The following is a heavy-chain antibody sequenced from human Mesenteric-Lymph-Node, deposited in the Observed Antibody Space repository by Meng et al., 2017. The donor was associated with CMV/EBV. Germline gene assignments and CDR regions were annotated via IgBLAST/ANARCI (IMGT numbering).Heavy chain of an antibody. V-gene: IGHV3-74*01. CDR1: GFTFSSYW. CDR3: ARGWNYIDGSKNWFDP. D-gene: IGHD1-7*01. CDR2: INSDGSST. J-gene: IGHJ5*02. Sequence: GESLKISCAASGFTFSSYWMHWVRQAPGKGLVWVSRINSDGSSTSYADSVKGRFTISRDNAKNTLYLQMNSLRAEDTAVYYCARGWNYIDGSKNWFDPWGQGTLVTVSS.